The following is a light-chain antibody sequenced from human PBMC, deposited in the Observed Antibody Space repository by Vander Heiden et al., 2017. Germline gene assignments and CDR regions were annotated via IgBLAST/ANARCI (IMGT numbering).Light chain of an antibody. CDR2: NDS. V-gene: IGLV3-25*03. CDR3: QSADSSGTYV. Sequence: SSELTLPPSVSVSPGQTARITCSGDALPKQYAYWYQQEPGQAPVLVIYNDSERPSGIPERFSGSSSGTTVTLTISGVQAEDEADYYCQSADSSGTYVFGTGTKVTVL. J-gene: IGLJ1*01. CDR1: ALPKQY.